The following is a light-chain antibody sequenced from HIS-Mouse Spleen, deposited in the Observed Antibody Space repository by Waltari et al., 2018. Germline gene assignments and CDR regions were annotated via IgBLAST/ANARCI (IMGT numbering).Light chain of an antibody. CDR3: QQYYSTPYT. Sequence: DIVMTQSPDSLAVSLGERATINCKSSQSVLYSSNNKNYLAWYQQKPGQPPKLLSYWPSTRESWVPDRFSGSGSGTDFTLTISSLQAEDVAVYYCQQYYSTPYTFGQGTKLEIK. CDR2: WPS. J-gene: IGKJ2*01. V-gene: IGKV4-1*01. CDR1: QSVLYSSNNKNY.